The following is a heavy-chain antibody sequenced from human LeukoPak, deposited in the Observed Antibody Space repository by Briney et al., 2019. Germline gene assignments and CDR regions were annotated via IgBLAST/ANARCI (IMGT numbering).Heavy chain of an antibody. CDR1: GYTFTGYY. Sequence: ASVKVSCKASGYTFTGYYMHWVRQAPRQGLEWMGWINPNSGGTNYAQKFQGWVTMTRDTSISTAYMELSRLRSDDTAVYYCARDSDFYYGSGSLDYWGQGTLVTVSS. CDR3: ARDSDFYYGSGSLDY. J-gene: IGHJ4*02. CDR2: INPNSGGT. V-gene: IGHV1-2*04. D-gene: IGHD3-10*01.